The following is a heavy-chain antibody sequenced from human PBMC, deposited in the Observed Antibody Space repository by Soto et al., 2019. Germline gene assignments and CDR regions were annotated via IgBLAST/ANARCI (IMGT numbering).Heavy chain of an antibody. D-gene: IGHD3-22*01. CDR1: GGSISSYY. CDR2: IYYSGST. CDR3: MLGSGWKDFDY. Sequence: TSETLSLTCTVSGGSISSYYWGWIRQPPGKGLEWIGNIYYSGSTYYNPSLKSRVTISVDTSKNQFSLKLSSVTAADTAVYYCMLGSGWKDFDYWGQGTPVTVS. J-gene: IGHJ4*02. V-gene: IGHV4-39*01.